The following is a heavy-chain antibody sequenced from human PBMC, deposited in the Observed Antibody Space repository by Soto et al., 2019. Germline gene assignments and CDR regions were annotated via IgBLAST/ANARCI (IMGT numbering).Heavy chain of an antibody. CDR1: GGSLSGYY. D-gene: IGHD2-2*02. Sequence: SESLSPTCPLYGGSLSGYYWIWIRQLPGRGLEWVGEINRSGRTNYNPTLKRRVTISVATSKNQLSLKLRSVTAADTPVYYCARTDILVLPVDIGSYYYGMAVGGKGTTLTSPQ. CDR2: INRSGRT. CDR3: ARTDILVLPVDIGSYYYGMAV. V-gene: IGHV4-34*01. J-gene: IGHJ6*04.